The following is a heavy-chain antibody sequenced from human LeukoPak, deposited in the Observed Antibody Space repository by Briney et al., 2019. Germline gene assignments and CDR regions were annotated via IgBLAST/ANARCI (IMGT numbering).Heavy chain of an antibody. D-gene: IGHD2-2*01. Sequence: GGSLRLSCAASGFTLSDSAMTWVRQTPGKGLEWVSIITDNGVHTFYADSVRGRFTIARDTSTNTLFLQMNSLRADDTAVYYCATVGGSCSSSSCFAYFDSWGQGTRVTVSS. CDR1: GFTLSDSA. V-gene: IGHV3-23*01. J-gene: IGHJ4*02. CDR2: ITDNGVHT. CDR3: ATVGGSCSSSSCFAYFDS.